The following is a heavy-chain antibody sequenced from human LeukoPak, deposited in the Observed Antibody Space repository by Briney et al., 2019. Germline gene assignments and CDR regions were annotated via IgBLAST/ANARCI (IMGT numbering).Heavy chain of an antibody. CDR3: TKETPQMDV. D-gene: IGHD2-15*01. CDR2: ISSTGNTV. CDR1: GFTFSSYE. J-gene: IGHJ6*04. Sequence: TGGSLRLSCAASGFTFSSYEMNWVRQAPGQGLEWVAYISSTGNTVHYAGSVEGRFTISRDNAKNSLYLQMNRLRAEDTAVYYCTKETPQMDVWGKGTTVTVSS. V-gene: IGHV3-48*03.